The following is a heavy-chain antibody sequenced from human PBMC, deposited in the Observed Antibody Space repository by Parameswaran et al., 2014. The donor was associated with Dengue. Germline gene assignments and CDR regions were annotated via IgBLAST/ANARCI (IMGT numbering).Heavy chain of an antibody. Sequence: VRQAPGKGLEWVGFIRSKAYGGTTEYAASVKGRFTISRDDSKSIAYLQMNSLKTEDTAVYYCTRDPRYSNYAFDIWGQGTMVTVSS. CDR3: TRDPRYSNYAFDI. V-gene: IGHV3-49*02. J-gene: IGHJ3*02. CDR2: IRSKAYGGTT. D-gene: IGHD4-11*01.